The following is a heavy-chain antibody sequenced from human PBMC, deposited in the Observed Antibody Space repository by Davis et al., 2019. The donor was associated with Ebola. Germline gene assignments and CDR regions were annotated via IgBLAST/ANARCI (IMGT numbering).Heavy chain of an antibody. Sequence: GESLKISCKGSGYSFTTYWIGWVRQMPGKGLEWMGIIYPGDSDTRYSPSFQGQVTISADKSISTAYLQWSSLKASDTAMYYCARRVRLSYWYFDLWGRGTLVTVSS. CDR1: GYSFTTYW. D-gene: IGHD2-21*01. V-gene: IGHV5-51*01. CDR2: IYPGDSDT. J-gene: IGHJ2*01. CDR3: ARRVRLSYWYFDL.